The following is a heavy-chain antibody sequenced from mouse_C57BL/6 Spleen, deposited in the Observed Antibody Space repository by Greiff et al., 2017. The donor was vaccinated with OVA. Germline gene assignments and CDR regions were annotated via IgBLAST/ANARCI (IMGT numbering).Heavy chain of an antibody. CDR3: ARRPYSNYEYFDV. J-gene: IGHJ1*03. CDR2: IYPSDSET. CDR1: GYTFTSYW. D-gene: IGHD2-5*01. Sequence: QVHVKQSGAELVRPGSSVKLSCKASGYTFTSYWMDWVKQRPGQGLEWIGNIYPSDSETHYNQKFKDKATLTVDKSSSTAYMQLSSLTSEDSAVYYCARRPYSNYEYFDVWGTGTTVTVSS. V-gene: IGHV1-61*01.